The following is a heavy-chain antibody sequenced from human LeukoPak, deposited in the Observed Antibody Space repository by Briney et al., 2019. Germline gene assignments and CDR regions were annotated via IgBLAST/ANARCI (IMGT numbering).Heavy chain of an antibody. Sequence: GGSLRLSCAASGFTFSGSSMHWVRQASGKGLEWVGRIRSKSNSYATTYAASVKGRFTISRDDSKNTAYLQMNSLNTEDTAVYYCTRENSSTGYDLYFDYWGQGTLVTVSS. D-gene: IGHD5-12*01. V-gene: IGHV3-73*01. CDR2: IRSKSNSYAT. J-gene: IGHJ4*02. CDR1: GFTFSGSS. CDR3: TRENSSTGYDLYFDY.